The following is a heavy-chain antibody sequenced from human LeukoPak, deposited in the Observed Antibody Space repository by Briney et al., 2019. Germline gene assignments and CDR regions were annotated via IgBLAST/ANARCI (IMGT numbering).Heavy chain of an antibody. V-gene: IGHV3-7*03. J-gene: IGHJ4*02. D-gene: IGHD3-10*01. Sequence: GGSLRLSCAASGFTFSSYWMSWVRQAPGKGLEWVANIKQDGSEKYYVDSVKGRFTISRDNAKNSLYLQMNSLRAEDTAVYYCARDPPGGLWFGEKGPVYWGQGTLVTVSS. CDR2: IKQDGSEK. CDR1: GFTFSSYW. CDR3: ARDPPGGLWFGEKGPVY.